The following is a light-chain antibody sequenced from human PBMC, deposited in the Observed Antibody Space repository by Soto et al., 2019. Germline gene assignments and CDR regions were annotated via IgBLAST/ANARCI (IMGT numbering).Light chain of an antibody. CDR3: QQYNNWPQT. Sequence: TQSRGAVSLSPEERATLSCRASQSVGTNLAWYQQKPGQAPSLLIYGVSTRATGIPTRFSGSGSGRQFTLTISSLHSEDFAVYYCQQYNNWPQTFGEGTKVDI. J-gene: IGKJ1*01. CDR2: GVS. V-gene: IGKV3-15*01. CDR1: QSVGTN.